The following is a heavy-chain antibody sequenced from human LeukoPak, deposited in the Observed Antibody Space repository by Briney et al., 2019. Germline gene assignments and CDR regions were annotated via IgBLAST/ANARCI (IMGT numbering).Heavy chain of an antibody. Sequence: SETLSLTCTVSGGSISSYYLSWMRQLPGKGLEWIGYFYHSGGTDYNPSLQGRVTMSIDTSKNQFSLKLTSVTTADTAVYYCARSVSSSRFSLWKYWGQGTLVTVSS. CDR1: GGSISSYY. J-gene: IGHJ4*02. CDR3: ARSVSSSRFSLWKY. D-gene: IGHD6-13*01. CDR2: FYHSGGT. V-gene: IGHV4-59*01.